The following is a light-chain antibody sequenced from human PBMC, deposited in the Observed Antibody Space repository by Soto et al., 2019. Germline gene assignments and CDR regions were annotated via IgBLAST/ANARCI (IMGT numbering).Light chain of an antibody. Sequence: EMVLTHSPFTLSVSPVDRVTLSCRASQRLSSNLAWYQQRPGQAPRLLIYGASIRATDIPARFIGSGSGTEFTLTISSLQSEDFAVYYCQQYINWPRTFGQGTKVDIK. CDR1: QRLSSN. CDR2: GAS. CDR3: QQYINWPRT. J-gene: IGKJ1*01. V-gene: IGKV3-15*01.